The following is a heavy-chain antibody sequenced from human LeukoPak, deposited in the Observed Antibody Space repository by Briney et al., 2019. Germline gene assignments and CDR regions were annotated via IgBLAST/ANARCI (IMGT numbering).Heavy chain of an antibody. CDR3: ARAPISGWAEEAFDI. Sequence: ASVKVSCKASGGTFISYAISWVRQAPGQGLEWMGGIIPIFGTANYAQKFQGRVTITTDESTSTAYMELSSLRSEDTAVYYCARAPISGWAEEAFDIWGQGTMVTVSS. V-gene: IGHV1-69*05. J-gene: IGHJ3*02. CDR1: GGTFISYA. CDR2: IIPIFGTA. D-gene: IGHD6-19*01.